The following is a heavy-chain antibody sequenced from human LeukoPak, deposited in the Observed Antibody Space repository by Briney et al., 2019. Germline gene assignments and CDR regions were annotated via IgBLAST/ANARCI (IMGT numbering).Heavy chain of an antibody. J-gene: IGHJ4*02. CDR1: GFSISRYW. D-gene: IGHD2-15*01. Sequence: GGSLRLSCAASGFSISRYWMTWVRQAPGKGLEWVGNIQHDGNVKHYVDSVRGRFTISRDNAKNSVYLQMNSLRAEDSAVYYCAKISWDGRGTFYWGQGTLVTVSS. V-gene: IGHV3-7*01. CDR2: IQHDGNVK. CDR3: AKISWDGRGTFY.